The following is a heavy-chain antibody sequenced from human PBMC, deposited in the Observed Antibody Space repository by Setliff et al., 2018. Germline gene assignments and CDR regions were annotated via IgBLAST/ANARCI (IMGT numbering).Heavy chain of an antibody. Sequence: TLSLTCPVSGGSRSSHYWSWIRQPPGKGLEWIGYIHYSGTTNYNPSLKSRVTLSLDTAKNQFSLELRAVTAADTALYYCARENGYCSGGACYFMFDYWGQGTLVTVSS. D-gene: IGHD2-15*01. J-gene: IGHJ4*02. CDR3: ARENGYCSGGACYFMFDY. V-gene: IGHV4-59*11. CDR2: IHYSGTT. CDR1: GGSRSSHY.